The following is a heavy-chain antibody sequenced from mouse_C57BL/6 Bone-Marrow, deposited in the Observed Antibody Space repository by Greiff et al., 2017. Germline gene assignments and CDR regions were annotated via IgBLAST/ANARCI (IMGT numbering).Heavy chain of an antibody. CDR2: ISSGGDYI. V-gene: IGHV5-9-1*02. D-gene: IGHD4-1*01. J-gene: IGHJ2*01. CDR3: TRVLLGFDY. CDR1: GFTFSSYA. Sequence: EVKLMESGAGLVKPGGSLKLSCAASGFTFSSYAMSWVRQTPEKRLEWVAYISSGGDYIYYAETVQGRFTISRDNARNTLYLQMSSLKSEVTAMNYCTRVLLGFDYWGQGTTRTVSS.